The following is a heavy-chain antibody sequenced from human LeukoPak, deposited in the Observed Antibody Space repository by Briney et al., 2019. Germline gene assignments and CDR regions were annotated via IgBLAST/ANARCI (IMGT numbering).Heavy chain of an antibody. CDR2: IIPIFGTA. V-gene: IGHV1-69*05. D-gene: IGHD5-24*01. J-gene: IGHJ4*02. CDR3: ARAGRDGYNRLLDY. CDR1: GGTFSSYA. Sequence: SVKVSCKASGGTFSSYAISWVRQAPGQGLEWMGRIIPIFGTANYAQKFQGRVTITTDESTSTAYMELSSLRSEDTAVYYCARAGRDGYNRLLDYRGQGTLVTVSS.